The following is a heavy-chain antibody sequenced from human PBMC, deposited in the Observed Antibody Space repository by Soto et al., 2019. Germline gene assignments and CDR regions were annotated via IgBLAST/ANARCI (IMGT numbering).Heavy chain of an antibody. D-gene: IGHD3-10*01. CDR2: IHHSGST. J-gene: IGHJ4*02. Sequence: QVLLQQWGAGLLKPPETLSLTCAVYGGSFSGHYWNWIRQPPGRGLEWIGEIHHSGSTKYNPSLKSRIIISVDTSKNQFSLKLSSVTAAYTAVYYCARDGGGLGYWGPGILVTDSS. CDR3: ARDGGGLGY. V-gene: IGHV4-34*01. CDR1: GGSFSGHY.